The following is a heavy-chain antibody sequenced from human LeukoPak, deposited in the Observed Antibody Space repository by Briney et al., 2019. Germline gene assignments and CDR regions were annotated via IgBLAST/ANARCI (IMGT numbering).Heavy chain of an antibody. CDR3: ARGQMTTPYYFDY. V-gene: IGHV1-8*01. Sequence: ASVKVSCKASGYTFTSYDINWVRQATGQGLEWMGWMNPNSGNTGYAQKFQGRVTMTRNTSISTAYMELSSLRSEDTAAYYCARGQMTTPYYFDYWGQGTLVTVSS. CDR1: GYTFTSYD. CDR2: MNPNSGNT. D-gene: IGHD4-17*01. J-gene: IGHJ4*02.